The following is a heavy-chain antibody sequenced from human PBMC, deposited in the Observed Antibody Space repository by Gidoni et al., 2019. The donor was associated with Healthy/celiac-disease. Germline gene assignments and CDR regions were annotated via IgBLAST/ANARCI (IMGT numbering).Heavy chain of an antibody. CDR3: ARSLRWFDP. V-gene: IGHV4-34*01. CDR2: IDHSGST. J-gene: IGHJ5*02. Sequence: QVQLQQRGAGLLKPSETLSLTCAAYGGSFSGYYWSWIRQPPGKGRAWLGEIDHSGSTNYNPSLQSRVTISVATSKNQFSLQLRSVTAADTAVYYCARSLRWFDPWGQGTLVTVSS. CDR1: GGSFSGYY.